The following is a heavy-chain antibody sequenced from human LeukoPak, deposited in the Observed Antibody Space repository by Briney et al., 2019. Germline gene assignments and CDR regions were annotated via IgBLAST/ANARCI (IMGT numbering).Heavy chain of an antibody. CDR2: IWYDGSNK. CDR3: ARDRLLWFGELFDY. CDR1: GFTFSSYG. D-gene: IGHD3-10*01. Sequence: PGGSLRLSCAASGFTFSSYGMHWVRQAPGKGLEWVAVIWYDGSNKYYADSVKGRFTISRDNSKNTLYLQMNSLRAKDTAVYYCARDRLLWFGELFDYWGQGTLVTVSS. J-gene: IGHJ4*02. V-gene: IGHV3-33*01.